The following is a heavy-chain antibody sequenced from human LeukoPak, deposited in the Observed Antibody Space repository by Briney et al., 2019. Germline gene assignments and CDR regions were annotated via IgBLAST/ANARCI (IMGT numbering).Heavy chain of an antibody. V-gene: IGHV4-59*12. J-gene: IGHJ4*02. CDR3: TREPVP. CDR2: RYYTGTA. D-gene: IGHD6-19*01. CDR1: GGSISNYY. Sequence: SETLSLTCTVSGGSISNYYCTWIRQAPGKGLEWIGSRYYTGTASYNPSLKSRVTMSADMSKNQLSLKLTSVTAADTAVYYCTREPVPWGQGTLVTVSS.